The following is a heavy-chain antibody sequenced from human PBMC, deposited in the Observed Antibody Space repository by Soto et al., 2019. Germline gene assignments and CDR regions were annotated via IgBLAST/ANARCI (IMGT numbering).Heavy chain of an antibody. CDR1: GGSISSYY. J-gene: IGHJ2*01. CDR3: ARVKVVPAAEDWYFDL. Sequence: QVQLQESGPGLVKPSETLSLTCTVSGGSISSYYWSWIRQPPGKGLEWIGYIYYSGSTNYNPSLKSLVTISVDTSKNQFSLKLSSVTAADTAVYYCARVKVVPAAEDWYFDLWGRGTLVTVSS. D-gene: IGHD2-2*01. V-gene: IGHV4-59*01. CDR2: IYYSGST.